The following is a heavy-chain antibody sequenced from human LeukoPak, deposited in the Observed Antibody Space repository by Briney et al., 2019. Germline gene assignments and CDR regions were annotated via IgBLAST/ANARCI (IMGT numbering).Heavy chain of an antibody. J-gene: IGHJ4*02. D-gene: IGHD3-10*01. CDR2: ISSSGSTI. Sequence: GGSLRLSCAASGFTFSSYSINWVRQAPGKGLEWVSYISSSGSTIYYADSVKGRFTISRDSAKNSLYLQMNSLRAEDTAVYYCAKAPYYYGSGSYTAFDYWGQGTLVTVSS. CDR3: AKAPYYYGSGSYTAFDY. V-gene: IGHV3-48*04. CDR1: GFTFSSYS.